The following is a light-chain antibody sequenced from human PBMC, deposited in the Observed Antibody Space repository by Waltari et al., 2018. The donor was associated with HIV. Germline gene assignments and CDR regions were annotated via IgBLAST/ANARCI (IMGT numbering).Light chain of an antibody. J-gene: IGKJ4*01. CDR3: QQLNSFLP. V-gene: IGKV1-9*01. CDR1: HGIGNL. CDR2: AAS. Sequence: DIQLTQSPSFLSASVGDRVTITCRASHGIGNLLAWYQHMPGKAPKLLIYAASTLHSEVPSRVSGSGSGTVFTRTISSLQPEDSAIYYCQQLNSFLPFGGGTQV.